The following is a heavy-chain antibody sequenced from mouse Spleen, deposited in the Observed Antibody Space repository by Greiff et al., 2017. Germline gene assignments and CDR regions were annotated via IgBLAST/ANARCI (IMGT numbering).Heavy chain of an antibody. Sequence: VQLQESGPELVKPGASVKLSCKASGYTFTSYDINWVKQRPGQGLEWIGWIYPRDGSTKYNEKFKGKATLTVDTSSSTAYMELHSLTSEDSAVYFCARDYYGSSLGYFDVWGAGTTVTVSS. J-gene: IGHJ1*01. CDR3: ARDYYGSSLGYFDV. CDR2: IYPRDGST. CDR1: GYTFTSYD. D-gene: IGHD1-1*01. V-gene: IGHV1-85*01.